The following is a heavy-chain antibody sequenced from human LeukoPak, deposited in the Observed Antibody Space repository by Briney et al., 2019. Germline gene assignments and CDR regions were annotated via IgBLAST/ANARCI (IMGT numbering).Heavy chain of an antibody. D-gene: IGHD3-22*01. V-gene: IGHV3-53*01. CDR3: ARDRPNYYGSDGHYYRRDGDY. CDR1: GFTVSSYY. J-gene: IGHJ4*02. CDR2: IYRNGET. Sequence: PGGSLRLSCAVSGFTVSSYYMSWVRQAPGKGLEWVSVIYRNGETNYADSVKGRFSISRDSPKNTVYLDMSSLRAEDTAVYYCARDRPNYYGSDGHYYRRDGDYWGRGTLVSVSS.